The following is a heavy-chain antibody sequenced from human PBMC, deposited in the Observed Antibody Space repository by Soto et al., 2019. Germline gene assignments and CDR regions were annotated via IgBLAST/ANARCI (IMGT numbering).Heavy chain of an antibody. CDR1: GGSFSGYH. V-gene: IGHV4-34*01. D-gene: IGHD3-10*01. CDR3: ARAPLMTPYSAPGSRDRGYFDF. CDR2: ISRSGTA. Sequence: SETLSLTCAVSGGSFSGYHWNWIRQPPGKGLEWLGEISRSGTATYNPSLKGRVTMSVDTSKNQISLVVTSVTAADTALYYCARAPLMTPYSAPGSRDRGYFDFWGQGTLVTVSS. J-gene: IGHJ4*02.